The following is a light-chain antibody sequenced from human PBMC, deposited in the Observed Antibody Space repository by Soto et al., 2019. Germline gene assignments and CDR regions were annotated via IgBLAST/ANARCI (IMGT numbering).Light chain of an antibody. J-gene: IGKJ2*01. CDR2: GAS. CDR1: QSVSRTY. CDR3: QQYGNSPPLYT. Sequence: ELVLTQSPGTLSLSPGERATLSCRTSQSVSRTYLAWYQQKPGQAPRLLIYGASRRAAGIPDRFSGSESGTDFTLTISRLEPEDFAVYYWQQYGNSPPLYTFGQGTKLEIK. V-gene: IGKV3-20*01.